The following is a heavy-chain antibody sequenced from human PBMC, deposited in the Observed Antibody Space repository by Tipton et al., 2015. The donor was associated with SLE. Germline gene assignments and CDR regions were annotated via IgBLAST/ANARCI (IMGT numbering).Heavy chain of an antibody. D-gene: IGHD7-27*01. Sequence: LRLSCAASGFTFSSYSMNWVRQHPGKGLEWIGYIYFSGNTDYNPSLKSRVTISVDTSKNQFSLKLSSVTAADTAIYYCAREASNWGSGNFDYWGQGTLVTASS. J-gene: IGHJ4*02. CDR2: IYFSGNT. V-gene: IGHV4-31*02. CDR3: AREASNWGSGNFDY. CDR1: GFTFSSYS.